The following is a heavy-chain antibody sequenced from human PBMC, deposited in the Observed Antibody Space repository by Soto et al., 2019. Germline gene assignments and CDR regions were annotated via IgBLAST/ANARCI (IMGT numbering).Heavy chain of an antibody. CDR3: AHSVQWLPPNYFDS. D-gene: IGHD6-19*01. V-gene: IGHV2-5*02. CDR2: IYWDDDK. J-gene: IGHJ4*02. CDR1: GFSLSTSGVG. Sequence: QITLKESGPPLVKPTQTLTLTCTFSGFSLSTSGVGVGWIRQPPGKALEWLALIYWDDDKRYSPSLKSRLTITKDTSKNQVVLTMTNMDPVDTATYYCAHSVQWLPPNYFDSWRQGTLVTVSS.